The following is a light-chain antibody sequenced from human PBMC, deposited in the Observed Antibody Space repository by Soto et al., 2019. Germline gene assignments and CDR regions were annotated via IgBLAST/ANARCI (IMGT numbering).Light chain of an antibody. J-gene: IGLJ2*01. Sequence: VLTQPPSASGTPGQIVFISCSGSSSNIGGTNYAYWYQQLPGAAPKLLMHSNNLRPSGVPERISGSKFGTAASLAISGLRPEDEAVYYCASWDDRLGAVIFGGGTKVTVL. CDR3: ASWDDRLGAVI. CDR1: SSNIGGTNY. CDR2: SNN. V-gene: IGLV1-47*02.